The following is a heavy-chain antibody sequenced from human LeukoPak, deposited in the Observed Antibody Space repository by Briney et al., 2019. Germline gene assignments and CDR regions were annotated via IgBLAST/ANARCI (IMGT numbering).Heavy chain of an antibody. Sequence: PGGSLRLSCVASGFIFSDYWMHWVRQSPGKGLEWVANIKQDGSEKYYVDSVKGRFTISRDNAKNSLYLQMNSLRAEDTAVYYCARERYGDYFDYWGQGTLVTVSS. CDR2: IKQDGSEK. J-gene: IGHJ4*02. CDR3: ARERYGDYFDY. CDR1: GFIFSDYW. V-gene: IGHV3-7*03. D-gene: IGHD4-17*01.